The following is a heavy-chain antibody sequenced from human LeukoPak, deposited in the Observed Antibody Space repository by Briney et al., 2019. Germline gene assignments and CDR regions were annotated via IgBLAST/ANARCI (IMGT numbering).Heavy chain of an antibody. D-gene: IGHD3-9*01. J-gene: IGHJ4*02. CDR3: AREVYDILTGYYPDY. Sequence: QPGGSLRLSCVASGFTFSSYSMNWVRQAPGKGLEWVSYISSSSSTIYYADSVKGRFTISRDNAKNSLYLQMNSLRAEDTAVYYCAREVYDILTGYYPDYWGQGTLVTVSS. V-gene: IGHV3-48*04. CDR1: GFTFSSYS. CDR2: ISSSSSTI.